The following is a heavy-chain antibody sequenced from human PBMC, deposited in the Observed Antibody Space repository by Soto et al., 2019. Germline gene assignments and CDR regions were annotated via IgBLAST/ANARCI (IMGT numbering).Heavy chain of an antibody. CDR1: GFTFSSYP. D-gene: IGHD3-10*01. J-gene: IGHJ3*02. CDR3: AKEGKYYGSGSYYNAFDI. V-gene: IGHV3-23*01. CDR2: ISGSGGST. Sequence: GGSLRLSCAASGFTFSSYPMSWVRQAPGKGLEWVSAISGSGGSTYYADSVKGRFTISRDNSKNTLYLQMNSLRAEDTAVYYCAKEGKYYGSGSYYNAFDIWGQGTMVNVSS.